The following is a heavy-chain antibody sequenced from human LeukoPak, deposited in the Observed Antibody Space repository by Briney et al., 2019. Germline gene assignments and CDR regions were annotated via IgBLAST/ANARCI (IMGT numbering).Heavy chain of an antibody. J-gene: IGHJ4*02. CDR3: ALGYCSSTSRFGFDY. D-gene: IGHD2-2*01. CDR2: ISGSGGST. V-gene: IGHV3-23*01. CDR1: GFTFSSYA. Sequence: PGGSLRFSCAASGFTFSSYAMSWVRQAPGKGLEWVSAISGSGGSTYYADSVKGRFTISRDNSKNTLYLQMNSLRAEDTAVYYCALGYCSSTSRFGFDYWGQGTLVTVSS.